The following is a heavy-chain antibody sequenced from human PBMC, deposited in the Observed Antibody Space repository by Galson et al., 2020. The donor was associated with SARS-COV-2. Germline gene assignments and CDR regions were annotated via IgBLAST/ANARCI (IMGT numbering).Heavy chain of an antibody. CDR1: GYTFTNYG. V-gene: IGHV1-18*01. Sequence: ASVQVSCKAFGYTFTNYGISWVRQAPGQGLEWLGWNSGDNGNTHYAQKLQGRVTMTTETSTSTAHMEVRSLTFDDTAVYYWARDDAWFDYWGQGTLVTVSS. D-gene: IGHD3-16*01. J-gene: IGHJ4*02. CDR3: ARDDAWFDY. CDR2: NSGDNGNT.